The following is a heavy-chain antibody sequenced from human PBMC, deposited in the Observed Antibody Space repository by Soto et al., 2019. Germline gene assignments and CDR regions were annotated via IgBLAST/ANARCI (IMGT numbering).Heavy chain of an antibody. CDR3: ARPSGPTYYDFWSGYYDAFDT. CDR2: ISSSSSYI. D-gene: IGHD3-3*01. CDR1: GFTFSTQG. J-gene: IGHJ3*02. Sequence: PGGSLSLSCAASGFTFSTQGVNWVRHSPVKLLDWVSSISSSSSYIYYADSVKGRFTISRDNAKNSLYLQMNSLRAEDTAVYYCARPSGPTYYDFWSGYYDAFDTWGQGTMVTGSS. V-gene: IGHV3-21*01.